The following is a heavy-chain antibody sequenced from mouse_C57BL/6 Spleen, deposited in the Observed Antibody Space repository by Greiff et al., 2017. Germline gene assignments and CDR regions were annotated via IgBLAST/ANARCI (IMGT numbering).Heavy chain of an antibody. CDR2: IDPENGDT. V-gene: IGHV14-4*01. D-gene: IGHD2-3*01. Sequence: VQLQQSGAELVRPGASVKLSCTASGFNIKDDYMHWVKQRPEQGLEWIGWIDPENGDTEYASKFQGKATITADTSSNTAYLQLSSLTSEDTAVYYCTYDGYPFDYWGHGTTLTVSS. CDR3: TYDGYPFDY. CDR1: GFNIKDDY. J-gene: IGHJ2*01.